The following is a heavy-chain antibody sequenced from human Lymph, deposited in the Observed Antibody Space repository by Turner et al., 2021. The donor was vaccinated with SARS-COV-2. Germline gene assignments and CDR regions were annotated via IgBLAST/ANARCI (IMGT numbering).Heavy chain of an antibody. CDR2: IYYSGSN. J-gene: IGHJ4*02. V-gene: IGHV4-39*01. CDR1: GGSTSSSSHY. Sequence: QLQLQESGPGLVKPSETLSLTCTVSGGSTSSSSHYWGWLRQPPGRGLEWIGHIYYSGSNYYNPSLKSRVTISVDTSKNQFSLKLSSVTAADTAVYYCARLVRRAEYYFDYWGQGTLVTVSS. CDR3: ARLVRRAEYYFDY. D-gene: IGHD3-10*01.